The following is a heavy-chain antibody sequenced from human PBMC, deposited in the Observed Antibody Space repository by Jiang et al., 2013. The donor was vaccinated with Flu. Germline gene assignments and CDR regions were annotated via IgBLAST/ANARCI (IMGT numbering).Heavy chain of an antibody. CDR2: IHYSGSS. CDR1: GGSISSYY. D-gene: IGHD1-26*01. J-gene: IGHJ3*02. Sequence: VQLVESGPGLVKPSETLSLTCSVSGGSISSYYWSWIRQPPGKGLEWIGFIHYSGSSNYNPSLKSRVTISLDTSKNQFSLKLSSVTAADTAVYYCATPGWGGRYDAFDIWAKGQWSPSLQ. V-gene: IGHV4-59*01. CDR3: ATPGWGGRYDAFDI.